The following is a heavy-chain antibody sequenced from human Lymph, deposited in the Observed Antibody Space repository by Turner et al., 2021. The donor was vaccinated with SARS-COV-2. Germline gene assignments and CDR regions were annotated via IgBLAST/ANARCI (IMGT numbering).Heavy chain of an antibody. CDR1: GFTFNNYA. CDR3: ANLYPTVSWEFPYGMDV. V-gene: IGHV3-23*01. D-gene: IGHD3-16*01. Sequence: EVQLFESGGGLVQPGGSLRLSCPASGFTFNNYAMSWVRQAPGKGLEWVSTISGSGGSTYYADSVKGRFIISRDNSKNTLYLQMNSLRAEDTAVYYCANLYPTVSWEFPYGMDVWGQGTTVTVSS. J-gene: IGHJ6*02. CDR2: ISGSGGST.